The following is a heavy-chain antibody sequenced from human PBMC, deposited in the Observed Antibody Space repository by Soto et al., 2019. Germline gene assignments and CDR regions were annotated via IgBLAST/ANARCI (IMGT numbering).Heavy chain of an antibody. Sequence: GGSLRLSCGVSGFPFAPSTMSWVRQAPGKGLEWVSTISVSVGSTHSADSVQGRFTVSSDISDNTLFLRMTSLTADDTAVYFCAKRDVPHSTSNAYFYDHWGRGVLVTVSS. CDR1: GFPFAPST. D-gene: IGHD2-21*02. J-gene: IGHJ4*02. CDR2: ISVSVGST. CDR3: AKRDVPHSTSNAYFYDH. V-gene: IGHV3-23*01.